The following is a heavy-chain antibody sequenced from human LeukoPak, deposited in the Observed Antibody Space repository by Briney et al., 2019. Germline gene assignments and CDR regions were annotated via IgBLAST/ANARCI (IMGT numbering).Heavy chain of an antibody. D-gene: IGHD7-27*01. CDR2: ITGSSTWT. V-gene: IGHV3-23*01. Sequence: GGSLRLSCEASGFTFGTYGMTWVRQAPGKGREWVSGITGSSTWTYYADSVRGRFTISRDNSKNTLHLQMNNLTADDTAIYYCARELVSLGTGYFDLWGRGTLVTVSS. J-gene: IGHJ2*01. CDR1: GFTFGTYG. CDR3: ARELVSLGTGYFDL.